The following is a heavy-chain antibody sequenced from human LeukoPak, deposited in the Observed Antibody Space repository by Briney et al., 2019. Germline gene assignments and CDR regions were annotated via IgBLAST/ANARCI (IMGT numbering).Heavy chain of an antibody. Sequence: GASVKVSCKASGYTFTSYGISWVRQAPGQGLEWMGWISAYNGNTNYAQKLQGRVTMTTDTSTSTAYTELRSLRSDDTAVYYCARGPWVAVAGDEGNDYWGQGTLVTVSS. D-gene: IGHD6-19*01. J-gene: IGHJ4*02. CDR2: ISAYNGNT. V-gene: IGHV1-18*01. CDR1: GYTFTSYG. CDR3: ARGPWVAVAGDEGNDY.